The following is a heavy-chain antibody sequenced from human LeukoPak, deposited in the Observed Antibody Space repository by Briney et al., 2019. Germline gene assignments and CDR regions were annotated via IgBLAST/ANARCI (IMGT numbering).Heavy chain of an antibody. J-gene: IGHJ5*02. Sequence: ASVKVSCTASGGTFSSYAISWVRQAPGQGLEWMGGIIPIFGTANYAQKFQGRVTITADKSTSTAYMELSSLRSEDTAVYYCARAYSYGSRAFDPWGQGTLVTVSS. V-gene: IGHV1-69*06. D-gene: IGHD5-18*01. CDR1: GGTFSSYA. CDR2: IIPIFGTA. CDR3: ARAYSYGSRAFDP.